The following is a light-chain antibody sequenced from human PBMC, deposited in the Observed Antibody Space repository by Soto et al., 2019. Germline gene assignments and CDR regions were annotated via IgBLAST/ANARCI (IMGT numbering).Light chain of an antibody. Sequence: DIVMTQSPLSLPVTPGEPASISCRSSQSLVHSNGYNYMDWYLQKPGQSPQLLIYLGSNRASGVPDRFSGSGSGTDFTLKISRVEAEDVGVYYCMQALQTPLTFGQGTKVDIK. V-gene: IGKV2-28*01. CDR3: MQALQTPLT. CDR2: LGS. J-gene: IGKJ1*01. CDR1: QSLVHSNGYNY.